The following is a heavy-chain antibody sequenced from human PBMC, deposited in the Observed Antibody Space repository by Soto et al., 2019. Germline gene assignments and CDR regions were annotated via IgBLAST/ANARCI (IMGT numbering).Heavy chain of an antibody. CDR1: GGTFSSYT. J-gene: IGHJ4*02. CDR2: IIPILGIA. CDR3: ARIAARNRSSTSCYGFSDY. D-gene: IGHD2-2*01. V-gene: IGHV1-69*02. Sequence: SVKVSCKASGGTFSSYTISWVRQAPGQGLEWMGRIIPILGIANYAQKFQGRVTITADKSTSTAYMELSSLRSEDTAVYYCARIAARNRSSTSCYGFSDYWGQGTLVTVSS.